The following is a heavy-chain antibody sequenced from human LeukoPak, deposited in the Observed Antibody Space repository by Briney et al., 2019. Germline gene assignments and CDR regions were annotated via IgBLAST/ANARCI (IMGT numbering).Heavy chain of an antibody. J-gene: IGHJ4*02. CDR1: GGSINNDNYY. CDR3: ARLRDTGGYYFYYYFDS. D-gene: IGHD3-22*01. Sequence: SESLSLTCTVSGGSINNDNYYWGWIRQSPGKGLEWIGTIQYSEDSGNTYYNPSLKSRVTISVDTAKNQFSLNLSSVTAADTALYYCARLRDTGGYYFYYYFDSWGLGTLVSVAS. CDR2: IQYSEDSGNT. V-gene: IGHV4-39*01.